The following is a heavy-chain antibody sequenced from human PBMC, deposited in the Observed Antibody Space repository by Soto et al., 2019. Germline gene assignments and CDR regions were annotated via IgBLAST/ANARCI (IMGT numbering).Heavy chain of an antibody. J-gene: IGHJ1*01. CDR1: GGSISNYY. CDR2: IYYSGST. V-gene: IGHV4-59*08. Sequence: ETLSLTCIVAGGSISNYYWSWIRQPPGKGLEWIGYIYYSGSTNYNPSLTSRVTISVDTSKNQFSLKLSSVTAADTAVYYCARRYRGTLAFWGQGTLVTVSS. CDR3: ARRYRGTLAF. D-gene: IGHD2-15*01.